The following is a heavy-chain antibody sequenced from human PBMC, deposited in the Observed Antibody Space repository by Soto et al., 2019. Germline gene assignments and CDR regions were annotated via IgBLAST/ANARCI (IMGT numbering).Heavy chain of an antibody. Sequence: VQLVESGGGLVQPGGSLRLSCAASGFTFSTYWMTWVRQAPGKGLEWVANIKQDGSEKYYVDSVKGRFTIARDNAKNAVYLQLNSLRAEHTAMYYCGRARWVSVGGDYWGQGTLVTVSS. V-gene: IGHV3-7*05. D-gene: IGHD2-2*01. CDR1: GFTFSTYW. J-gene: IGHJ4*02. CDR2: IKQDGSEK. CDR3: GRARWVSVGGDY.